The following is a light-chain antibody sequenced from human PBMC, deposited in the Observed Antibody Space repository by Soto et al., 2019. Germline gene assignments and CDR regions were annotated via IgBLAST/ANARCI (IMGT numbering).Light chain of an antibody. CDR2: GAS. CDR1: QSVSSD. Sequence: EIVMTQSPATLSVSPGERATLSCRASQSVSSDLAWYQQIPGQAPRLLIYGASTRATGIPARFSGSGSGTEFTLTISSLQSEDIGIYYCQQYDSWPCTFGPGSKVHFK. J-gene: IGKJ3*01. CDR3: QQYDSWPCT. V-gene: IGKV3-15*01.